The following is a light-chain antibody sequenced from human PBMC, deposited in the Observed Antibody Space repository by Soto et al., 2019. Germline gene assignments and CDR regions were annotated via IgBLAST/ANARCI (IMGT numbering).Light chain of an antibody. Sequence: EIVLTQSPATLSLCPGETATLSCGASQSVGSSHLAWYQQKPGLAPRLLIYDVSIRATGIPDRFSGSGSGSDFTLTISRLEPEDFAVYYCQHYFSSSITFGQGTRLEI. V-gene: IGKV3D-20*01. CDR2: DVS. CDR1: QSVGSSH. J-gene: IGKJ5*01. CDR3: QHYFSSSIT.